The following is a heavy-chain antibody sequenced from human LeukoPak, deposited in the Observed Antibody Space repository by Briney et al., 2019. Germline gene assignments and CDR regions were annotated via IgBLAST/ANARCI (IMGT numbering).Heavy chain of an antibody. D-gene: IGHD6-13*01. CDR1: GFTFSSYW. CDR3: ATIYSSSWDYEYFQH. V-gene: IGHV3-7*01. Sequence: GGSLRLSCAGSGFTFSSYWMSWVRQAPGKGLERVPNIKQDGSENYYVESVKGRFTISIDNAKNPLYLQMDSLRGEDTAVYYCATIYSSSWDYEYFQHWGQGTLVTVSS. J-gene: IGHJ1*01. CDR2: IKQDGSEN.